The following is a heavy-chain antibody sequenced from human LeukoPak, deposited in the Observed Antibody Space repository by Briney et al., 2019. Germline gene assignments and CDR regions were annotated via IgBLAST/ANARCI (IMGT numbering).Heavy chain of an antibody. V-gene: IGHV3-9*03. D-gene: IGHD5-24*01. Sequence: GGSLRLSCAASGFNFDDYAMHWVRQAPGKGLEWVSGISWNSGSIAYADSVKGRFTISRDNAKNSLYLQMTSLLAEDMALYFCAKDMGRWLRNDAFDIWGQGTMVTVSS. CDR2: ISWNSGSI. CDR3: AKDMGRWLRNDAFDI. CDR1: GFNFDDYA. J-gene: IGHJ3*02.